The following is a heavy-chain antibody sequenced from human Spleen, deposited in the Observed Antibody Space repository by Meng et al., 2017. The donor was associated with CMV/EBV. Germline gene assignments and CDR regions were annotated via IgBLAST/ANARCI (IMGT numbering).Heavy chain of an antibody. Sequence: SETLSLTCTVSGGSVSSGSYYWSWIRQPPGKGLEWIGYVYYSGSSNYNPCLGSRVTVSVDTSKNQVSLKLDSVTAADTAVYYCARSRSSWYDWFDPWGQGTLVTVSS. CDR1: GGSVSSGSYY. V-gene: IGHV4-61*01. J-gene: IGHJ5*02. CDR3: ARSRSSWYDWFDP. D-gene: IGHD6-13*01. CDR2: VYYSGSS.